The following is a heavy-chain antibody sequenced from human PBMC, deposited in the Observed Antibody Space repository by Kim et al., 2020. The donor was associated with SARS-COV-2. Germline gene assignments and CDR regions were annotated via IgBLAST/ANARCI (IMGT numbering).Heavy chain of an antibody. CDR3: AGDVDYDSSGYWVSYGMDV. V-gene: IGHV1-18*01. CDR1: GYTFTSYG. J-gene: IGHJ6*02. D-gene: IGHD3-22*01. CDR2: ISAYNGNT. Sequence: ASVKVSCKASGYTFTSYGISWVRQAPGQGLEWMGWISAYNGNTNYAQKLQGRVTMTTDTSTSTAYMELRSLRSDDTAVYYCAGDVDYDSSGYWVSYGMDVWGQGTTVTVSS.